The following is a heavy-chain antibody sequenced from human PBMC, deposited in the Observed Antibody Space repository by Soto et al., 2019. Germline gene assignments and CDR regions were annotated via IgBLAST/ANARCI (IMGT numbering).Heavy chain of an antibody. CDR3: ARLRSGWSIDY. J-gene: IGHJ4*02. Sequence: GGSLRLSCAASGFSFSGNWMTWVRQAPGKGLECVANVNEDGSEKNYVDSVKGRFTISRDNAKNSLYLQMNSLTAADTAVYYCARLRSGWSIDYWGQGALVTVSS. CDR2: VNEDGSEK. V-gene: IGHV3-7*03. CDR1: GFSFSGNW. D-gene: IGHD6-19*01.